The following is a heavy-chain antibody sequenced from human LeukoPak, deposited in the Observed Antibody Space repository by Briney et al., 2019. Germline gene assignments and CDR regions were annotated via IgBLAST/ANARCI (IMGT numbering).Heavy chain of an antibody. Sequence: SETLSLTCAVYGGSFSGYYWSWIRQPPGKGLEWIGEINHSGSTNYNPSLKSRVTISVDTSKNQFSLKLSSVTAADTAVYYCARTTRNDYYYYYMDVWGKGTTVTISS. J-gene: IGHJ6*03. D-gene: IGHD1-1*01. CDR1: GGSFSGYY. CDR2: INHSGST. CDR3: ARTTRNDYYYYYMDV. V-gene: IGHV4-34*01.